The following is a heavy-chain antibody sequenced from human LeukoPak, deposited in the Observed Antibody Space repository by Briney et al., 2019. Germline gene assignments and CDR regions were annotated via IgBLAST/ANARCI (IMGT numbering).Heavy chain of an antibody. J-gene: IGHJ2*01. CDR3: ARGSGWPYWYFDL. CDR2: TYYRSTWYN. Sequence: SQTLSLTCALSGDSVSSNSATWHWIRQSPSRGLEWLARTYYRSTWYNDYAISVKSRITFNPDTSKNQFSLQLNSVTPEDTAVYYCARGSGWPYWYFDLWGRGTLVTVSS. CDR1: GDSVSSNSAT. V-gene: IGHV6-1*01. D-gene: IGHD6-19*01.